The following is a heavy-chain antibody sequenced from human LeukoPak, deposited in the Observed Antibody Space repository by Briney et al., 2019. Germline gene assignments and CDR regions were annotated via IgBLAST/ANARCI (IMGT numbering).Heavy chain of an antibody. V-gene: IGHV4-39*07. CDR1: GGSISSSSYY. J-gene: IGHJ4*02. D-gene: IGHD6-13*01. CDR3: SSSSWYTVRLDY. Sequence: SETLSLTCTVSGGSISSSSYYWGWIRQPPGKGLEWIGSIYYSGSTYYNPSLKSRVTISVDTSKNQFSLKLSSVTAADTAVYYCSSSSWYTVRLDYWGQGTLVTVSS. CDR2: IYYSGST.